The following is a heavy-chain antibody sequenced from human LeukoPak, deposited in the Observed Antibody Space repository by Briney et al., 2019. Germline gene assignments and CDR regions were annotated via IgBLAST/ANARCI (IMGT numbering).Heavy chain of an antibody. D-gene: IGHD2-2*01. V-gene: IGHV4-34*01. CDR2: INHSGST. CDR3: ARGPKYQLPFDY. CDR1: DGSFSSYY. J-gene: IGHJ4*02. Sequence: PSETLSLTCGVYDGSFSSYYWSWIRQPPGKGLEWIGEINHSGSTNYNPSLKSRLTISVDTSKNQFSLKLSSVTAADTAVYYCARGPKYQLPFDYWGQGTLVTVSS.